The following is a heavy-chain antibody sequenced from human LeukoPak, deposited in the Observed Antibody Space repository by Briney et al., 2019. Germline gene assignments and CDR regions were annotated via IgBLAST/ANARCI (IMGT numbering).Heavy chain of an antibody. V-gene: IGHV3-23*01. Sequence: PGGSLRRSCAASGFTFSSYAMSWVRQAPGKGLEWVSAISGSGGSTYYADSVKGRFTISRDNSKNTLYLQMNSLRAEDTAVYYCAKDATPYGSGRHYFDYWGQGTLVTVSS. CDR1: GFTFSSYA. D-gene: IGHD3-10*01. CDR3: AKDATPYGSGRHYFDY. J-gene: IGHJ4*02. CDR2: ISGSGGST.